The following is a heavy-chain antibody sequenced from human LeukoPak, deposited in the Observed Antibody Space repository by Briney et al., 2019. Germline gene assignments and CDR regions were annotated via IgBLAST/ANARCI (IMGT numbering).Heavy chain of an antibody. D-gene: IGHD6-13*01. CDR2: IFYSGSN. CDR3: ARLAGSWYSIFDY. J-gene: IGHJ4*02. CDR1: GFTFSRCAMH. Sequence: GSLRLSCSASGFTFSRCAMHWVRHGPGKGLEWIGSIFYSGSNYYNPSLKSRVTISVDTSRNQFSLKLISVTAADTAVYYCARLAGSWYSIFDYWGQGTLVTASS. V-gene: IGHV4-39*01.